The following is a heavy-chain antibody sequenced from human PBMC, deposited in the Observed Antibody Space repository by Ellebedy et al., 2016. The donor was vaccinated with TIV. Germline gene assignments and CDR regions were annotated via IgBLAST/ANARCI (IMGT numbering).Heavy chain of an antibody. CDR3: ARYGSITMVRERAFDI. Sequence: SVKVSXXASGYTFTSYGISWVRQAPGQGLEWMGGIIPIFGTANYAQKFQGRVTITADESTSTAYMELSSLRSEDTAVYYCARYGSITMVRERAFDIWGQGTMVTVSS. CDR1: GYTFTSYG. D-gene: IGHD3-10*01. J-gene: IGHJ3*02. CDR2: IIPIFGTA. V-gene: IGHV1-69*13.